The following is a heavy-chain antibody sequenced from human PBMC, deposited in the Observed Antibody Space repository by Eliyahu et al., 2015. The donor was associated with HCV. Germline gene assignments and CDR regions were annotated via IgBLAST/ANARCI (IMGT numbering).Heavy chain of an antibody. CDR1: GXTFSSXA. J-gene: IGHJ4*02. CDR2: ISGSGADR. CDR3: AKEKYSSGFFDY. D-gene: IGHD6-25*01. V-gene: IGHV3-23*01. Sequence: EVQLLESGGGLVQPGGSLRLSCAASGXTFSSXAMIWVRQAPGKGLEXVSAISGSGADRYYTDSVKGRFTISRDNTKKTLHLQMNSLRAEDTAVYYCAKEKYSSGFFDYWGQGTLVTVSS.